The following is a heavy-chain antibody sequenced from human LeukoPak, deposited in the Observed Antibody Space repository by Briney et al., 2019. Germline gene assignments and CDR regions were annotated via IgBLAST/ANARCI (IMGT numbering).Heavy chain of an antibody. J-gene: IGHJ6*03. CDR2: INHRGST. D-gene: IGHD3-3*01. Sequence: SEALSLTCAVYGGSFSGYYWSWIRQRPGKGREWIGEINHRGSTNYNPSLKSRVTISVDTSKNQFSLKLSSVTAAATVVYYCARLGVVIAPYYYYYMDVWGKGTTVTVSS. CDR1: GGSFSGYY. V-gene: IGHV4-34*01. CDR3: ARLGVVIAPYYYYYMDV.